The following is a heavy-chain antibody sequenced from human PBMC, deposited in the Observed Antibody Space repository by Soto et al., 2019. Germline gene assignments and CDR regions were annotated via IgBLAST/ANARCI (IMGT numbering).Heavy chain of an antibody. CDR3: AKDEGRVVVVARDNHGMDV. CDR2: ISNDGSNK. J-gene: IGHJ6*02. V-gene: IGHV3-30*18. Sequence: QVQLVESGGGVVQPGKSLRLSCAASGFTFSNYGMHWVRQAPGKGLEWVALISNDGSNKKYADSVKGRFTISRDNSKNTLYLQMNSLRGEDTAVYYCAKDEGRVVVVARDNHGMDVWGQGTTVTVSS. CDR1: GFTFSNYG. D-gene: IGHD2-15*01.